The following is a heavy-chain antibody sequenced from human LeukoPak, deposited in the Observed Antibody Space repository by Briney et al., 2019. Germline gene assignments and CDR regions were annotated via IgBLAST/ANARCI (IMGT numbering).Heavy chain of an antibody. Sequence: GGSLRLSCAASGFTFSSYSMSWVRPAPGKGLEWVSAISGSGGSTYYADSVKGRFTISRDNSKNTLYLQMNSLRAEDTAVYYCAKDLNGSGSYYLTLYYYYMDVWGKGTTVTVSS. CDR1: GFTFSSYS. D-gene: IGHD3-10*01. V-gene: IGHV3-23*01. J-gene: IGHJ6*03. CDR2: ISGSGGST. CDR3: AKDLNGSGSYYLTLYYYYMDV.